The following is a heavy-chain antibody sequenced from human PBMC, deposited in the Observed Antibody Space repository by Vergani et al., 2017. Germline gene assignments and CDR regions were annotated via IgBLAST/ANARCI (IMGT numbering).Heavy chain of an antibody. D-gene: IGHD6-13*01. V-gene: IGHV3-21*01. CDR3: ARGLPGIAAAGTYWVDP. CDR2: ISSSSSYI. Sequence: EVQRVESGGGLVKPGGSLRLSCAASGFTFSSYSMNWVRQAPGKGLEWVSSISSSSSYIYYADSVKGRFTISRDNAKNSLYLQMNRLRAEDTAVYYCARGLPGIAAAGTYWVDPWGEGTLVTVSS. J-gene: IGHJ5*02. CDR1: GFTFSSYS.